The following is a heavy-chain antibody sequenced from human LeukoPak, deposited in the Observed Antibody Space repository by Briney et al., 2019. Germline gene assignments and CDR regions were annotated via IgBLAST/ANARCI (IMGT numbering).Heavy chain of an antibody. CDR2: ISYDGTNK. CDR1: GFTFSSYA. Sequence: GGSLRLSCAASGFTFSSYAMHSVRQAPGKGLEWVAVISYDGTNKYYADSVKVRFTISRDNSKNTLYLQMSSLRAEDTAVFYCARDRTRDGYNQGRVFDYWGQGTLVTVSS. V-gene: IGHV3-30-3*01. CDR3: ARDRTRDGYNQGRVFDY. D-gene: IGHD5-24*01. J-gene: IGHJ4*02.